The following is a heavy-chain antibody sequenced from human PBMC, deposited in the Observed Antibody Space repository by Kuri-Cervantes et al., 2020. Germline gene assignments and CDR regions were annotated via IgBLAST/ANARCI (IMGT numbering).Heavy chain of an antibody. CDR2: IYPGDSNT. CDR3: ARLEASGRTYDSSGYYLDY. CDR1: GYTFTSYY. Sequence: KVSCKASGYTFTSYYMHWVRQMPGKGLEWMGIIYPGDSNTRYSPSFQGQVTISADKSISTAYLQWSSLKASDTAMYYCARLEASGRTYDSSGYYLDYWGQGTLVTVSS. J-gene: IGHJ4*02. V-gene: IGHV5-51*01. D-gene: IGHD3-22*01.